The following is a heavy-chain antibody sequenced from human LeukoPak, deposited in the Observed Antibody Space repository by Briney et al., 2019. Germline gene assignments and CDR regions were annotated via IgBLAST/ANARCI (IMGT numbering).Heavy chain of an antibody. CDR3: ARDRDYCDYPSLYRDY. Sequence: GGSLRLSCAASGFTFSSYWMSWVRQAPGKGLEWVANIKQDGSEKYYVDSVKGRFTISRDNAKNSLYLQMNSLRAEDTAVYYCARDRDYCDYPSLYRDYWGQGTLVTVSS. J-gene: IGHJ4*02. CDR2: IKQDGSEK. V-gene: IGHV3-7*01. CDR1: GFTFSSYW. D-gene: IGHD4-17*01.